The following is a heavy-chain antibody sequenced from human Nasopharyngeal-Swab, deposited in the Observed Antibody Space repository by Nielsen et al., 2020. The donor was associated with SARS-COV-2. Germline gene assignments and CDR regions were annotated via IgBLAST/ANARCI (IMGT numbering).Heavy chain of an antibody. CDR3: AKMGPTIKDDAFDI. V-gene: IGHV3-30*18. J-gene: IGHJ3*02. Sequence: GESLKISCAASGFTFSSYGMHWVRQAPGKGLEWVAVISYDGSNKYYADSVKGRFTISRDNSKNTLYLQMNSLRAEDTAVYYCAKMGPTIKDDAFDIWGQGTMVTVSS. CDR1: GFTFSSYG. D-gene: IGHD5-12*01. CDR2: ISYDGSNK.